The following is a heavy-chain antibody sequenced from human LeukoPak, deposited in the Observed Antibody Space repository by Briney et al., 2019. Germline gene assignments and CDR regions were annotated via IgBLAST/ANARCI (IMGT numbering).Heavy chain of an antibody. Sequence: SVKVSCKASGGTFSIYAISWVRQAPGQGLEWMGGIIPIFDTANYAQKFQGRVTITADESTSTAYMELSSLRSEDTAVYYCARDLRGVIPHYYGMDVWGKGTTVTVSP. J-gene: IGHJ6*04. CDR3: ARDLRGVIPHYYGMDV. CDR2: IIPIFDTA. V-gene: IGHV1-69*01. CDR1: GGTFSIYA. D-gene: IGHD3-10*01.